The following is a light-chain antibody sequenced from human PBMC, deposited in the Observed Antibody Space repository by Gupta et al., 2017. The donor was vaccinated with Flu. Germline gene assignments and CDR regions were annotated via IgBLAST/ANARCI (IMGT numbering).Light chain of an antibody. J-gene: IGKJ3*01. V-gene: IGKV3-20*01. CDR3: QQEYTSPYS. CDR2: GAS. CDR1: RTVRRSY. Sequence: GILYWSPGERATRSCRARRTVRRSYLAWYQQKRGRPPRLLIYGASNRATGIPDRFSGSGSGTEFTLTITRLEPEDFAVYFCQQEYTSPYSFGHGTKMDFK.